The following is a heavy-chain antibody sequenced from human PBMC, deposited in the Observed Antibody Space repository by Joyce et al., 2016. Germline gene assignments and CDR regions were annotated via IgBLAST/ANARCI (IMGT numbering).Heavy chain of an antibody. D-gene: IGHD2-21*02. Sequence: VQLMQSGAEVKKPGSSVKVSCKTSGGTFSSYAISWVRQAPGQGLEWMGGIIPLFGTAKYAQKFQGRVTINADESTSTAYMDLSSLRSEDTAMYYCARGGYCGGDCYSYFQDWGQGTLVTVSS. CDR3: ARGGYCGGDCYSYFQD. CDR1: GGTFSSYA. CDR2: IIPLFGTA. J-gene: IGHJ1*01. V-gene: IGHV1-69*01.